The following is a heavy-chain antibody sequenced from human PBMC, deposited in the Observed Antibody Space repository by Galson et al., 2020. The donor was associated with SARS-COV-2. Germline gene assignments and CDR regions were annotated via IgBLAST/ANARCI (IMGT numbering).Heavy chain of an antibody. J-gene: IGHJ6*03. Sequence: ASVKVSCKASGYTFIDYYIQWVRQAPGQGLEWMGWINPNSGGTNYAQKFQGRVTMTRDTSISTAYMELSRLRSDDTAVYYCARGRTGAYYYYMDVWGKGSTVTISS. D-gene: IGHD1-1*01. CDR1: GYTFIDYY. V-gene: IGHV1-2*02. CDR3: ARGRTGAYYYYMDV. CDR2: INPNSGGT.